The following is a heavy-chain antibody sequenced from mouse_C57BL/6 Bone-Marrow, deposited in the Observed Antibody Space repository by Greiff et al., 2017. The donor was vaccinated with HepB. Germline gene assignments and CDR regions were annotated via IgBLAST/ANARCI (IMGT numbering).Heavy chain of an antibody. CDR1: GFSLSTFGMG. CDR2: IWWVDDK. D-gene: IGHD1-1*01. Sequence: QVTLKVSGPGILQPSQTLSLTCSFSGFSLSTFGMGVGWIRQPSGKGLEWLAHIWWVDDKYYNPALKSRLTIFKDTSKNPVFLKIANVDTADTATYYCARIAVYGSSYFDYWGQGTTLTVSS. V-gene: IGHV8-8*01. J-gene: IGHJ2*01. CDR3: ARIAVYGSSYFDY.